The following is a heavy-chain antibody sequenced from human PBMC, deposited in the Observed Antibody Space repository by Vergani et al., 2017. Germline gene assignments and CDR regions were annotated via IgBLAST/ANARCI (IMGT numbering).Heavy chain of an antibody. CDR3: ARAPAGYSSGHFDY. D-gene: IGHD6-19*01. CDR1: GGTFSNHV. V-gene: IGHV1-69*01. CDR2: ILPLFGTP. Sequence: QVQLVQSGAEVKKPGSSVKVSCKSSGGTFSNHVLAWVRQAPGQGLEWMGGILPLFGTPTYAQRIQGRVTITADESTTTAYMELTSLTSEDSAIYYCARAPAGYSSGHFDYWGQGTLVTVSS. J-gene: IGHJ4*02.